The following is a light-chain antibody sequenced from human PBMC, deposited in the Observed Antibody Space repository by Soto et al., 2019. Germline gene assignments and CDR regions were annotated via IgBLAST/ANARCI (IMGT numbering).Light chain of an antibody. CDR3: QSYDSTLSARYV. CDR1: SSNIGANYD. Sequence: QSVLTQPPSVSGAPGQRVTISCTGSSSNIGANYDVHWYQQRPGTAPKLLIFGNSNRPSGVPDRFSGSKSGTSASLAITGLQAEDEGDYYCQSYDSTLSARYVFGTGTK. CDR2: GNS. J-gene: IGLJ1*01. V-gene: IGLV1-40*01.